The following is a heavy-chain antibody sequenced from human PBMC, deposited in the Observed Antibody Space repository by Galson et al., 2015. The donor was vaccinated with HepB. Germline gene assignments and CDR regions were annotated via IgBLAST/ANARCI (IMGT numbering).Heavy chain of an antibody. D-gene: IGHD2-15*01. J-gene: IGHJ4*02. CDR1: GFTFSSYA. CDR3: AKDRGGGGGTYTGAGFDY. CDR2: ISGTGAGT. V-gene: IGHV3-23*01. Sequence: SCAASGFTFSSYAMTWVRQAPGKGLEWVSTISGTGAGTYYADSVKGRFTISRDNSKNTLYLQMHSLTTEDTAVYYCAKDRGGGGGTYTGAGFDYWGQGTLVTVSS.